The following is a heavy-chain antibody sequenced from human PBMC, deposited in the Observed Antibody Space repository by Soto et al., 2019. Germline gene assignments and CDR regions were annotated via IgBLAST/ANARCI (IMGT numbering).Heavy chain of an antibody. CDR1: GGTFSSYA. CDR2: IIPIFGTA. CDR3: AGGYCNGGSCYPYGMDV. D-gene: IGHD2-15*01. Sequence: RASVKVSCKASGGTFSSYAISWVRQAPGQGLEWMGGIIPIFGTANYAQKFQGRVTITADKSTSTAYMELSSLRSEDTAVYYCAGGYCNGGSCYPYGMDVWGQGTTVTVSS. J-gene: IGHJ6*02. V-gene: IGHV1-69*06.